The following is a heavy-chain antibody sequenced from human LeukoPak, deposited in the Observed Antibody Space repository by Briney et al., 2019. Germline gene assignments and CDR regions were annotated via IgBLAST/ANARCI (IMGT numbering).Heavy chain of an antibody. CDR2: ISWNSGTI. V-gene: IGHV3-9*01. CDR1: GFRFDGYA. CDR3: AKDIAPAVFYYMDV. J-gene: IGHJ6*03. Sequence: GGSLRLSCAAPGFRFDGYAMHWVRQAPGKGLEWASGISWNSGTIAYADSVKGRFTISRDDAKNSLYLQMNSLRAEDTALYYCAKDIAPAVFYYMDVWGKGTTVIVSS.